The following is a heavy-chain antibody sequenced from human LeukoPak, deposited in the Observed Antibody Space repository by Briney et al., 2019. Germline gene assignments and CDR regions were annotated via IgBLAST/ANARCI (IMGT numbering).Heavy chain of an antibody. D-gene: IGHD4-17*01. CDR1: GYSISSSNY. CDR3: ARKATTGPTKAAFDI. CDR2: IYYSGSI. V-gene: IGHV4-28*05. J-gene: IGHJ3*02. Sequence: SETLSLTCAVSGYSISSSNYWAWIRQPPGKGLEWIGHIYYSGSIYYNPSLKSRVTMSVDTSKNQFSLKLSSVTAVDTAVYYCARKATTGPTKAAFDIWGQGTMVTVSS.